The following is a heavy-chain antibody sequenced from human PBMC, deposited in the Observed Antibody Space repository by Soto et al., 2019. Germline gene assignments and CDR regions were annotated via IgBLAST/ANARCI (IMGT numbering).Heavy chain of an antibody. D-gene: IGHD6-13*01. CDR2: ISGSGGST. J-gene: IGHJ4*02. V-gene: IGHV3-23*01. CDR3: AKGYSSSWYGRYFDY. CDR1: GFTFSSYA. Sequence: PGGSLRLSCAASGFTFSSYAMSWVRQAPGKGLEWVSAISGSGGSTYYADSVKGRFTISRDNSKNTLYLQMNSLRAEDTAVYYCAKGYSSSWYGRYFDYWGQGTLVTVSS.